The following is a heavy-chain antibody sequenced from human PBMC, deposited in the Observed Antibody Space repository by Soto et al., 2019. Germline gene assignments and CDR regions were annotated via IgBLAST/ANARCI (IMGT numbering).Heavy chain of an antibody. CDR3: AREPDGIDV. V-gene: IGHV3-11*05. Sequence: QVQLVESGGGLVKPGGSLRLSCAASGLTFSDYYMSWVRQAPGKGLEWVSYITSSGGYTKYADSVQGRFTISRDNAKNSLYLQMNSLRAEDTAVYYRAREPDGIDVWGQGTTVTVSS. D-gene: IGHD2-2*01. J-gene: IGHJ6*02. CDR2: ITSSGGYT. CDR1: GLTFSDYY.